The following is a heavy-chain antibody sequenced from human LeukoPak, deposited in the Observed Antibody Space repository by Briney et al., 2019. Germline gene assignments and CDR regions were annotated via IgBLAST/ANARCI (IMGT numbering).Heavy chain of an antibody. V-gene: IGHV3-23*01. J-gene: IGHJ4*02. Sequence: GGSLRLSCAASGFTFSSYAMSWVRQAPGKGLEWVSAISGSGGSTYYADSVKGRFTISRDNSKNTLYLQMNSLRAEDTAVYYCAKHTSVTGYYWNFDYWGQETLVTVSS. D-gene: IGHD3-9*01. CDR3: AKHTSVTGYYWNFDY. CDR1: GFTFSSYA. CDR2: ISGSGGST.